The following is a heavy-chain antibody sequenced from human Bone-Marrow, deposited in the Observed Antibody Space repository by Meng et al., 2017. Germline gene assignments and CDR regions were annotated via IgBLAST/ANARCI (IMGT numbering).Heavy chain of an antibody. CDR2: LNHSGST. CDR3: RLAYCMGDCVDY. Sequence: QVQVQQWGAGLLKPSETLSHTCAFYGGSFSPYDWSWIRQPPGKGLEWLGQLNHSGSTNDNPSLKSRVTISIDTSRNQLSLKLSSVTAADTAVYYCRLAYCMGDCVDYWGQGTLVTVSS. J-gene: IGHJ4*02. V-gene: IGHV4-34*01. CDR1: GGSFSPYD. D-gene: IGHD2-21*01.